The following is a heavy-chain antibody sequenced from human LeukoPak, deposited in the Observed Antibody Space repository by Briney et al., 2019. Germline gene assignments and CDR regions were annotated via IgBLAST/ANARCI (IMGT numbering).Heavy chain of an antibody. CDR1: GFTFNSYA. V-gene: IGHV3-23*01. J-gene: IGHJ4*02. CDR3: ARDRRVGCSFTTCYLFDY. D-gene: IGHD2-2*01. Sequence: GGSLRLSCAASGFTFNSYAMSWVRQAPGKGLEWVSLFSGSGDSTYYTDSVKGRLTISRDNSKNTLYLQMNSLRAEDTAVYYCARDRRVGCSFTTCYLFDYWGQGTLVTVSS. CDR2: FSGSGDST.